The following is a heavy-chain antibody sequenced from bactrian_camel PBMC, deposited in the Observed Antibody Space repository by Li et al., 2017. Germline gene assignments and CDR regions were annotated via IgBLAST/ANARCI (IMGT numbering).Heavy chain of an antibody. J-gene: IGHJ4*01. CDR2: VDSNGVT. Sequence: HVQLVESGGGSVQAGGSLTLSCSASESTYRSICMAWFRQAPGSQRETVATVDSNGVTKVAGSVKGRFTLSKDNAKNTLYLRMDNLKPEDTALYTCAAEDQAPWDTGWICNYNSRGQGTQVTVS. D-gene: IGHD5*01. CDR3: AAEDQAPWDTGWICNYNS. CDR1: ESTYRSIC. V-gene: IGHV3S53*01.